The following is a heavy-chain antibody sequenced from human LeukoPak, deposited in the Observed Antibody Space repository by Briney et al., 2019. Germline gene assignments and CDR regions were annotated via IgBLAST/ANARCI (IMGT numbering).Heavy chain of an antibody. Sequence: PSETLSLTCAVYGGSFSGYYWSWIRQPPGKGLEWIGEINHSGSTNYNPSLKSRVTISVDTSKNQFSLKLSSVTAADTAVYYCARKRARRYYGSGSYYAMDVWGKGTTVTVSS. CDR2: INHSGST. J-gene: IGHJ6*04. CDR3: ARKRARRYYGSGSYYAMDV. D-gene: IGHD3-10*01. CDR1: GGSFSGYY. V-gene: IGHV4-34*01.